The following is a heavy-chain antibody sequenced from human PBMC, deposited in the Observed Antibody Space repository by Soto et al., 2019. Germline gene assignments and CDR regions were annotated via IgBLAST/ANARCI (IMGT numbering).Heavy chain of an antibody. J-gene: IGHJ6*02. V-gene: IGHV3-33*01. Sequence: QVQLVESGGGVVQPGRSLRLSCAASGFTFSSYGMHWVRQAPGKGLEWVAVIWYDGSNKYYADSVKGRFTISRDNSKNTLYLQMNSLRAEDTAVYYCARDGGGYYSPDYYCYGMDVWGQGTTVTVSS. D-gene: IGHD3-3*01. CDR1: GFTFSSYG. CDR2: IWYDGSNK. CDR3: ARDGGGYYSPDYYCYGMDV.